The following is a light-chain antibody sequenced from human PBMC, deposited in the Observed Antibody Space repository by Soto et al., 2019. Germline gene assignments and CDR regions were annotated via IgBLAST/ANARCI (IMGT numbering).Light chain of an antibody. V-gene: IGLV2-23*01. Sequence: QSVLTQPASVSGSPGQSITISCTGTSSDVGNYNLVSWYQQHPGKAPKLMIYEGSKRPSGASNRFSGSKSGNTASLTISGLQAEDEAHYYCCSYARSSTYVFGTGTKVTVL. CDR1: SSDVGNYNL. CDR3: CSYARSSTYV. J-gene: IGLJ1*01. CDR2: EGS.